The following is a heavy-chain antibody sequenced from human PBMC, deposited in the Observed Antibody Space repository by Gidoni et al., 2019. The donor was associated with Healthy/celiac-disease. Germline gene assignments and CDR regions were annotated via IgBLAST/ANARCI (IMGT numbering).Heavy chain of an antibody. J-gene: IGHJ6*03. CDR2: IYPGDSDT. Sequence: EVQLVQSGAEVKKPGESLKISCKGSGYSFTSYWIGWVRQMPGKGLEWMGIIYPGDSDTRYSPSFQGQVTISADKSISTAYLQWSSLKASDTAMYYCARHEFTTSLNYYYYMDVWGKGTTVTVSS. CDR3: ARHEFTTSLNYYYYMDV. V-gene: IGHV5-51*01. D-gene: IGHD4-4*01. CDR1: GYSFTSYW.